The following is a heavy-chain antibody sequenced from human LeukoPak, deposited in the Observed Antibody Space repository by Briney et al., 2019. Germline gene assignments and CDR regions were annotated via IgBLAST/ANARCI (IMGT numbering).Heavy chain of an antibody. V-gene: IGHV3-23*01. CDR3: AKDRRYDYVSLCTY. J-gene: IGHJ4*02. CDR1: GFMFSDFA. Sequence: PGGSLRLSCVASGFMFSDFAMSWVRQAPGKGLEWVSGISDSGRGTYYRDSVKGRCIISRDNSKKTVYLQMNSLRAEDTAVYYCAKDRRYDYVSLCTYWVQGTLVTVSS. CDR2: ISDSGRGT. D-gene: IGHD3-16*01.